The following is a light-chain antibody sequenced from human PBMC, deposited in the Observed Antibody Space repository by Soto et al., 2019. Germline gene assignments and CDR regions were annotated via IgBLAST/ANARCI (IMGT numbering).Light chain of an antibody. CDR3: QQYGSSLPIT. CDR2: DAS. Sequence: EIVLTQSPGTLSLSPGERATLSFSASQSVSSYLAWYQQKPGQAPRLLIYDASNRATGIPARFSGSGSGTDFTLTIRRLEPEDFAVYYCQQYGSSLPITFGQGTRLEIK. CDR1: QSVSSY. V-gene: IGKV3-20*01. J-gene: IGKJ5*01.